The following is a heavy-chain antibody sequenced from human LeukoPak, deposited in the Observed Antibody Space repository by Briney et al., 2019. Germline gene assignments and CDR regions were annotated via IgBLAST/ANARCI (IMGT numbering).Heavy chain of an antibody. CDR3: ARDLPGYYYDSSGPIFDY. CDR2: IIPILGIA. CDR1: GGTFSSYA. Sequence: ASVKLSCKASGGTFSSYAISWVRQAPGQGLEWMGRIIPILGIANYAQKFQGRVTITADKSTSTAYMELSSLRSEDTAVYYCARDLPGYYYDSSGPIFDYWGQGTLVTVSS. D-gene: IGHD3-22*01. V-gene: IGHV1-69*04. J-gene: IGHJ4*02.